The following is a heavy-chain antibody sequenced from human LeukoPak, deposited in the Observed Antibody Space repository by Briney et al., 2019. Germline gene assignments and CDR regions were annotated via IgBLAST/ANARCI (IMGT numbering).Heavy chain of an antibody. CDR3: ARVRRYWNDED. Sequence: GASVKVSCKASGYTFTTYDINWVRQATGQGLEWLGWMNPNSGNTGYAQKFQGRVTMTRNTSTSTVYMELSSLRSEDTAVYYCARVRRYWNDEDWGQGTLVTVSS. V-gene: IGHV1-8*02. CDR1: GYTFTTYD. J-gene: IGHJ4*02. CDR2: MNPNSGNT. D-gene: IGHD1-1*01.